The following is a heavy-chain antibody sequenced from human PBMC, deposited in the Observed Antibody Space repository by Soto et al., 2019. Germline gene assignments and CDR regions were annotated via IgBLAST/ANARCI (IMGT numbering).Heavy chain of an antibody. CDR2: IYRAAYT. Sequence: SGTLCLSCTFSGGPSGGGGFPWNLIRPPPGKGLEWIWYIYRAAYTSDNPSLKSRVTISGDTSRNQFSRKLTSVPAADTAVYYCARGVFTHFGGGSYPYPSYLASWVLGTLVPVSS. CDR1: GGPSGGGGFP. V-gene: IGHV4-30-2*01. J-gene: IGHJ4*02. D-gene: IGHD3-3*02. CDR3: ARGVFTHFGGGSYPYPSYLAS.